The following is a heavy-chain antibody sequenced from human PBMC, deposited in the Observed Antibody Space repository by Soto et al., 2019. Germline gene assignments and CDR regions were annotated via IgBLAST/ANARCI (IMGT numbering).Heavy chain of an antibody. CDR2: IYYSGST. CDR3: ARHIRDYDILTGYYEGGWAFDI. Sequence: SETLSLTCTVSGGSISSYYWSWIRQPPGKGLEWIGYIYYSGSTNYNPSLKSRVTISVDTSKNQFSLKLSSVTAADTTVYYCARHIRDYDILTGYYEGGWAFDIWGQGTMVTVSS. J-gene: IGHJ3*02. CDR1: GGSISSYY. D-gene: IGHD3-9*01. V-gene: IGHV4-59*08.